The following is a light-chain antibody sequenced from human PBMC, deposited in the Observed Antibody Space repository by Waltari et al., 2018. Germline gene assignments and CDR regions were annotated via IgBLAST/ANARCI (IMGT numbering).Light chain of an antibody. V-gene: IGLV2-23*02. CDR2: EVS. J-gene: IGLJ2*01. Sequence: QSALTQPASVSGSPGQSITTSCTGTSSDVGGSNLVSWYQQHPGKAPKLMIYEVSKRPSGVSNRFSGSKSGNTASLTISGLQAEDEADYYCCSYAGSSTLVFGGGTKLTVL. CDR1: SSDVGGSNL. CDR3: CSYAGSSTLV.